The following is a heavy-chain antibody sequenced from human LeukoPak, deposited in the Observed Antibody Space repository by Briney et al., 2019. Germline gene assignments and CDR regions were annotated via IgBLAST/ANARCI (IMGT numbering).Heavy chain of an antibody. CDR3: ATDRYSYGYLNP. CDR1: GYTLTELS. J-gene: IGHJ5*02. V-gene: IGHV1-24*01. D-gene: IGHD5-18*01. Sequence: ASVKVSCKVSGYTLTELSMHWVRQAPGKGLEWMGGFDPEDGETIYAQKFQGRVTMTEDTSTDTAYMELSSLRSEDTAVYYCATDRYSYGYLNPWGQGTLVTVSS. CDR2: FDPEDGET.